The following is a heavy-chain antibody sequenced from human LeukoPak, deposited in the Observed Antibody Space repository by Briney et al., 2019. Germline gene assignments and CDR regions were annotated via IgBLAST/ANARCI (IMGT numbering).Heavy chain of an antibody. V-gene: IGHV3-64*01. CDR2: ISSNGDST. D-gene: IGHD1-7*01. Sequence: GGSVRLSCAASGFTFSTYAMHWVRQAPGKGLEYVSAISSNGDSTYYANSVKGRFTISRDNSKDTLSLQMGSLRADDMAVYYCASSPPTGTTWYFDFWGRGTLVTVSS. J-gene: IGHJ2*01. CDR3: ASSPPTGTTWYFDF. CDR1: GFTFSTYA.